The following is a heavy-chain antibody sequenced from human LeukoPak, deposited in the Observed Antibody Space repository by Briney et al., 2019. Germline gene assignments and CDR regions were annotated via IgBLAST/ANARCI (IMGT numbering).Heavy chain of an antibody. J-gene: IGHJ4*02. Sequence: PGGSLRLSCVVSGISLSNYAMTRVRQAPGKGLVWVSRINSDGSSTSYADSVKGRFTISRDNAKNTLYLQMNSLRAEDTAVYYCARGKRGYSYGFDYWGQGTLVTVSS. CDR1: GISLSNYA. V-gene: IGHV3-74*01. D-gene: IGHD5-18*01. CDR3: ARGKRGYSYGFDY. CDR2: INSDGSST.